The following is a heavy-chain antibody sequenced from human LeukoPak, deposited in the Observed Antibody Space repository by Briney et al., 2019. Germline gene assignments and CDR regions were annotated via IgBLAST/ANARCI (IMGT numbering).Heavy chain of an antibody. V-gene: IGHV3-30-3*01. D-gene: IGHD6-13*01. Sequence: GGSLRLSCAASGFTFSSYAMHWVRQAPGKGLEWVAVISYDGSNKYYADSVKGRFTISRDNSKNTLYLQMNSLRAEDTAVYYCAKGELPYSSSWFDYWGQGTLVTVSS. CDR1: GFTFSSYA. CDR3: AKGELPYSSSWFDY. J-gene: IGHJ5*01. CDR2: ISYDGSNK.